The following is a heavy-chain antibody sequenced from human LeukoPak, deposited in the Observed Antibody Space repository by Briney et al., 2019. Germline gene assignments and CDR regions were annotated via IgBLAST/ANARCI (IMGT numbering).Heavy chain of an antibody. J-gene: IGHJ6*02. CDR1: GYTFTGYY. CDR3: ARVTYSSGWYYRYYYYGMDV. Sequence: ASVKVSCKASGYTFTGYYMHWVRQAPGQGLEWMGWINPNSGGTNYAQKLQGRVTMTTDTSTSTAYMELRSLRSDDTAVYYCARVTYSSGWYYRYYYYGMDVWGQGTTVTVSS. CDR2: INPNSGGT. V-gene: IGHV1-2*02. D-gene: IGHD6-19*01.